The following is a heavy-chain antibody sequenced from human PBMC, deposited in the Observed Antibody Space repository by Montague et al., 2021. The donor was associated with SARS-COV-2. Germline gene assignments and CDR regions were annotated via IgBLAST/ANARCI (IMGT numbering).Heavy chain of an antibody. CDR1: GGSFSGYY. J-gene: IGHJ6*02. V-gene: IGHV4-34*01. D-gene: IGHD3-10*01. CDR3: ARGVRGVIMLYAYYLMDV. Sequence: SETLSLTCAVYGGSFSGYYWTWIRQPPGKGLEWIGDINHGGRTNYNPSLKSRVTISAETSKNQFSLRVNSVTAADTAVYFCARGVRGVIMLYAYYLMDVWGQGTMVSVSS. CDR2: INHGGRT.